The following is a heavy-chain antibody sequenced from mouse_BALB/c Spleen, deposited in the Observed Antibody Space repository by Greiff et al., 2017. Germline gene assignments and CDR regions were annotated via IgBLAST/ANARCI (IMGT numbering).Heavy chain of an antibody. J-gene: IGHJ2*01. D-gene: IGHD1-1*01. CDR2: IYPGDGDT. Sequence: VQLQQSGAELVRPGSSVKISCKASGYAFSSYWMNWVKQRPGQGLEWIGQIYPGDGDTNYNEKFKGKATLTADKSSSTAYMQLSSLTSEDSAVYFCARSGPTVVATDYWGQGTTLTVSS. CDR3: ARSGPTVVATDY. V-gene: IGHV1-80*01. CDR1: GYAFSSYW.